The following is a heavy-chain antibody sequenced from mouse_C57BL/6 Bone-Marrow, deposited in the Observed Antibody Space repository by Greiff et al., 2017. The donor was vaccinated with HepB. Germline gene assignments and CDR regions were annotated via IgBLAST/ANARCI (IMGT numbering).Heavy chain of an antibody. J-gene: IGHJ3*01. CDR1: GFTFSSYA. V-gene: IGHV5-4*01. CDR3: ARYDGYDEAY. CDR2: ISDGGSYT. D-gene: IGHD2-3*01. Sequence: EVQRVESGGGLVKPGGSLKLSCAASGFTFSSYAMSWVRQTPEKRLEWVATISDGGSYTYYPDNVKGRFTISRDNAKNNLYLQMSHLKSEDTAMYYCARYDGYDEAYWGQGTLVTVSA.